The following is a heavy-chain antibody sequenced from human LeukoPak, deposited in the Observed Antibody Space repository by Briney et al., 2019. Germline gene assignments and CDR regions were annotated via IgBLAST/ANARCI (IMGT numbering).Heavy chain of an antibody. V-gene: IGHV3-20*01. J-gene: IGHJ3*02. D-gene: IGHD6-13*01. CDR1: SSGGYY. Sequence: SSGGYYWSWIRQPPGKGLEWVSGINWNGGSTGYADSVKGRFTVSRDNAKNSLYLQVNSLRAEDTALYHCARDSSRWYYEGSFDIWGQGTMVTVSS. CDR2: INWNGGST. CDR3: ARDSSRWYYEGSFDI.